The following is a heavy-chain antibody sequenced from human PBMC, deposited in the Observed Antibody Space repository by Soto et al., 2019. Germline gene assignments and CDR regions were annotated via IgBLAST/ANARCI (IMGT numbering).Heavy chain of an antibody. CDR2: IKQDGSEK. CDR3: AREVEMRFGELFLYYYYYYMDV. J-gene: IGHJ6*03. CDR1: GFTFSSYW. Sequence: GGSLRLSCAASGFTFSSYWMSWVRQAPGKGLEWVANIKQDGSEKYYVDSVKGRFTISRDNAKNSLYLQMNSLRAEDTAVYYCAREVEMRFGELFLYYYYYYMDVWGKGTTVTVSS. V-gene: IGHV3-7*01. D-gene: IGHD3-10*01.